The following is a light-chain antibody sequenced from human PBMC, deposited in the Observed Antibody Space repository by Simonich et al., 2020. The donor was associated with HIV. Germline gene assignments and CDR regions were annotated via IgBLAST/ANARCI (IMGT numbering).Light chain of an antibody. Sequence: EIVMTQSPATLSVSPGERATLSCRATQSVSSNLAWYQQKPGLAPRLLIYGASTRATGIPARFSGSGSGTEFTLTISSMQSEDFAVYYCQQRSNWPPFTFGGGTKVEIK. V-gene: IGKV3-15*01. CDR2: GAS. CDR3: QQRSNWPPFT. CDR1: QSVSSN. J-gene: IGKJ4*01.